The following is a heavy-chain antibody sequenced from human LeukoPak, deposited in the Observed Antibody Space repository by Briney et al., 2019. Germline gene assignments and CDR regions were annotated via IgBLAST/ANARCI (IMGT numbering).Heavy chain of an antibody. D-gene: IGHD3-10*01. V-gene: IGHV1-2*06. J-gene: IGHJ4*02. CDR2: INPNSGGT. CDR3: ARADYYGSGSYNY. CDR1: GYTFTGYY. Sequence: ASVKVSCKASGYTFTGYYMHWVRQAPGQGLEWMRRINPNSGGTNYAQKFQGRVTMTRDTSISTAYMELSRLRSDDTAVYYCARADYYGSGSYNYWGQGTLVTVSS.